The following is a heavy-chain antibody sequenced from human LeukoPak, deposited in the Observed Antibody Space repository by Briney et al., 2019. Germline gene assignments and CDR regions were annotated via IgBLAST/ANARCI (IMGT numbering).Heavy chain of an antibody. V-gene: IGHV3-66*02. J-gene: IGHJ3*02. D-gene: IGHD1-26*01. CDR1: GFTVSSNY. Sequence: GGSLRLSCTASGFTVSSNYMTWVRQAPGKGLEWVSLLYSAGSTYYADSVTGRFTISRDNSQNTLYPQMNSLRPDDTAVYYCARGFRSNPHDAFDIWGQGTMVTVSS. CDR3: ARGFRSNPHDAFDI. CDR2: LYSAGST.